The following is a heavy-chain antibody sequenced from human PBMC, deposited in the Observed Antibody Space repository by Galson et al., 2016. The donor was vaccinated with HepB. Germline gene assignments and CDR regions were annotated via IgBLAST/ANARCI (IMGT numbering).Heavy chain of an antibody. D-gene: IGHD1-26*01. J-gene: IGHJ3*02. CDR2: IYWNDHK. CDR1: GFSLSTSGVG. V-gene: IGHV2-5*01. CDR3: ALTGSYQASDGFDI. Sequence: PALVKPTQTLTLTCAFPGFSLSTSGVGVGWIRQPPGKALEWLALIYWNDHKRYGPSLQIRLTITKDTSKKQVVLTMANMDPVDTATYFCALTGSYQASDGFDIWGQGTMVTVSS.